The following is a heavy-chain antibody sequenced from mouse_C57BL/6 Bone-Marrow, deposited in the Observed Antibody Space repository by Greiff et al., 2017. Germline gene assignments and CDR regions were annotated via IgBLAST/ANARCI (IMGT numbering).Heavy chain of an antibody. CDR2: ISGGGGNT. CDR3: ARDGSMDY. D-gene: IGHD1-1*01. V-gene: IGHV5-9*01. J-gene: IGHJ4*01. Sequence: DVQLVESGGGLVKPGGSLKLSCAASGFTFSSYTMSWVRQTPEKRLEWVATISGGGGNTYYPDSVKGRFTISRDNAKNTLYLQMSSLRSEDTALYYCARDGSMDYWGQGTSVTVSS. CDR1: GFTFSSYT.